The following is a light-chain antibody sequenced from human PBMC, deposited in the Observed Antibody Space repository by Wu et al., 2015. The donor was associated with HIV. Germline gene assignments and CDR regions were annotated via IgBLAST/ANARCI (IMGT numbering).Light chain of an antibody. Sequence: EIVMTQSPATLSVSPEERATLSCRTSQNIYSNLAWYQQKPGQAPRLLIYGASTRATGIPARFSGSGSGTEFTLTIGSMQSEDFAVYYCQQYNDWWTFGQGTKVEIK. CDR3: QQYNDWWT. J-gene: IGKJ1*01. V-gene: IGKV3-15*01. CDR1: QNIYSN. CDR2: GAS.